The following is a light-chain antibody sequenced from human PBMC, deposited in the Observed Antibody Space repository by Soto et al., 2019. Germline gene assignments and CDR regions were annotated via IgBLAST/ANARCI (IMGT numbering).Light chain of an antibody. CDR1: SSDVGSYNL. CDR3: CSYAGSSIVV. CDR2: EVS. V-gene: IGLV2-23*02. J-gene: IGLJ2*01. Sequence: QSALTQPASVSGSPGQSITISCTGTSSDVGSYNLVSWYQQHPGKAPKLMIYEVSKRPSGVSNRFSGSKSGNTASLTISGLHAEDEADYYCCSYAGSSIVVFGGGTKVTVL.